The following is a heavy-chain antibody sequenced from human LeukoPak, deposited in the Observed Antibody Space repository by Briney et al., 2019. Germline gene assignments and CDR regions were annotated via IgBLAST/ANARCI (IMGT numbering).Heavy chain of an antibody. D-gene: IGHD6-19*01. CDR1: GITFTTHA. V-gene: IGHV3-23*01. CDR3: ARDWGSGWYFDY. J-gene: IGHJ4*02. Sequence: GGSLRLSCAASGITFTTHAMNWVRQAPGKGLEWVSVMSSRGCSTYYADSVKGRCTISRDNSKNTLYLQMDSMRVEDTAVYYCARDWGSGWYFDYWGQGTLVTVSS. CDR2: MSSRGCST.